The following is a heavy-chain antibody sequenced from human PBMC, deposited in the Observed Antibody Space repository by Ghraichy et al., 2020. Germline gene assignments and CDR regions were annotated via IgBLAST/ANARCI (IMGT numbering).Heavy chain of an antibody. V-gene: IGHV3-48*02. Sequence: GGSLRLSCAASRFTFSSYNMNWVRQAPGKGLEWVSCISSSSSAIYYADSVKGRCTISRDNAKNSLYLQMNSLRDEDTAVYYCARAVGWDLPPRGMDVWGQGTTVTVSS. CDR3: ARAVGWDLPPRGMDV. D-gene: IGHD1-26*01. J-gene: IGHJ6*02. CDR1: RFTFSSYN. CDR2: ISSSSSAI.